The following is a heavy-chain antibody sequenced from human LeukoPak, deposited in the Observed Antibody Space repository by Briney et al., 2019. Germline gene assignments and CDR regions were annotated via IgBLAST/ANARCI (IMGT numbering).Heavy chain of an antibody. CDR2: TRNKANSYTT. CDR1: GFTFSDHY. CDR3: TRVRSSWYYFDY. V-gene: IGHV3-72*01. J-gene: IGHJ4*02. Sequence: GGSLRLSCAASGFTFSDHYMDWVRQAPGKGLEWVGRTRNKANSYTTEYAASVKGRFTISRDDSKNSLYLQMNSLKTEDTAVYYCTRVRSSWYYFDYWGQGTLVTVSS. D-gene: IGHD6-13*01.